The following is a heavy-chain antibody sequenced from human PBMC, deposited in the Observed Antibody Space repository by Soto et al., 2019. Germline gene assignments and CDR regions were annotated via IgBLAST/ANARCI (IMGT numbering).Heavy chain of an antibody. CDR2: ISTYNGNT. J-gene: IGHJ5*02. V-gene: IGHV1-18*01. CDR3: ARCSTSCYRPFDP. CDR1: GGTFSSYT. Sequence: GASVKVSCKASGGTFSSYTISWVRQAPGQGLEWMGWISTYNGNTNYAQKLQGRVTMTTDTSTSTAYMELRSLRSDDTAVYYCARCSTSCYRPFDPWGQGTLVTVSS. D-gene: IGHD2-2*01.